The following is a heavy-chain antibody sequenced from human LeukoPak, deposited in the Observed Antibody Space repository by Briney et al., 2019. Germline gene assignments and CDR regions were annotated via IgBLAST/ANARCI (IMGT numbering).Heavy chain of an antibody. V-gene: IGHV1-46*01. CDR2: INPSGGST. J-gene: IGHJ5*02. CDR1: GYTFTSYY. CDR3: ARGPVLTWFDP. Sequence: GASVKVSYKASGYTFTSYYMHWVRQAPGQGLEWMGIINPSGGSTSYAQKFQGRVTMTSDTSTSTVYMELSSLRSEDTAVYYCARGPVLTWFDPWGQGTLVTVSS. D-gene: IGHD4/OR15-4a*01.